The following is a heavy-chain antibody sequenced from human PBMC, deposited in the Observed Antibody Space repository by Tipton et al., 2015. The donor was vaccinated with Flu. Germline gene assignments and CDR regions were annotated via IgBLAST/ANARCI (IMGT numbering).Heavy chain of an antibody. Sequence: TLSLTCTVSGGSISGSSYYWGWIRQPPGRGLEWIGSLYSTGSTYYNPSLKSRITISVDTSKSQFSLNLTSVTSADTAVYYCVTYFHGGVHLGEVSPYDYWGQGSLVTVSS. CDR1: GGSISGSSYY. J-gene: IGHJ4*02. CDR2: LYSTGST. D-gene: IGHD3-16*01. V-gene: IGHV4-39*07. CDR3: VTYFHGGVHLGEVSPYDY.